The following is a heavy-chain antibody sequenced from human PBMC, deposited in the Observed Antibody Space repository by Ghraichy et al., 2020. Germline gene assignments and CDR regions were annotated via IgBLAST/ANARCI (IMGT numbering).Heavy chain of an antibody. Sequence: SETLSLTCTVSGASVSSHYWNWLWQTPEKGLEWIGQMSNSGRTKYNASLKGRVTISVDTSKNHVYLKVTSVTAADTAVYYCARELTTSYSTMDVWGQGTTVTVSS. CDR2: MSNSGRT. CDR1: GASVSSHY. D-gene: IGHD1-1*01. CDR3: ARELTTSYSTMDV. V-gene: IGHV4-59*02. J-gene: IGHJ6*02.